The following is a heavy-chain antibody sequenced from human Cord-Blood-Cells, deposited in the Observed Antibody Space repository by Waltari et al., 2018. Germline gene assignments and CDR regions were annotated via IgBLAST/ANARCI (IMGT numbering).Heavy chain of an antibody. CDR2: ISRNSGSI. CDR3: AKRGLDNAFDI. J-gene: IGHJ3*02. Sequence: EVQLVESGGGLVQPGRSLRLSCAASGFTVDDYAMHWVRQAPGKGLAWVSGISRNSGSIGYADSVKGRFTISRDNAKNSLYLQMNSLRAEDTALYYCAKRGLDNAFDIWGQGTMVTVSS. D-gene: IGHD3-16*01. V-gene: IGHV3-9*01. CDR1: GFTVDDYA.